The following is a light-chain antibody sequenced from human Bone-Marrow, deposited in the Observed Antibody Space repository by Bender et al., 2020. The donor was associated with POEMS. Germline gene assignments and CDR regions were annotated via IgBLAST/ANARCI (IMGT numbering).Light chain of an antibody. CDR2: YDD. Sequence: QSVVTQPPSLSEAPRQRVTISCSGSSSNIVYHCVNWYQQLPVEAPKLLIYYDDLLTPGVSDRFSAAKSGTSASLAIRELQSEDEALYYCSAWDDSLSGWVFGGGTKLTVL. V-gene: IGLV1-36*01. CDR3: SAWDDSLSGWV. CDR1: SSNIVYHC. J-gene: IGLJ3*02.